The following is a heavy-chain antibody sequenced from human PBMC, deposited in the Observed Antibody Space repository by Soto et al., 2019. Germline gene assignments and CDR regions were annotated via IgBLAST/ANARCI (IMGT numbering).Heavy chain of an antibody. CDR2: IGSSGGTT. Sequence: PGGSLRLSCAAAGFTFSSYGMSWVRQAPGKGLEWGSAIGSSGGTTYYADSVKGRFTTSRDNSKNTLYLQMNSLRAEDTAVYYCATVGTEAGITYRGQGTLVTVSS. J-gene: IGHJ4*02. CDR1: GFTFSSYG. D-gene: IGHD6-19*01. CDR3: ATVGTEAGITY. V-gene: IGHV3-23*01.